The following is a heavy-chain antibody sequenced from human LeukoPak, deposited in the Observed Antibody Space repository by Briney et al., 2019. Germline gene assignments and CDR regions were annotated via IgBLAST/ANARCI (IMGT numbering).Heavy chain of an antibody. V-gene: IGHV3-7*03. Sequence: GRSLRLSSAASPGITFSDYWMNWVRQAPGKGLEWVAIIRQDGRETLYLDSVRGRFTISRDNAKSSVYLEINSLRAEDTAVYYCVGGIGWQPDYWGQGTLVTVSS. D-gene: IGHD6-19*01. J-gene: IGHJ4*02. CDR3: VGGIGWQPDY. CDR2: IRQDGRET. CDR1: PGITFSDYW.